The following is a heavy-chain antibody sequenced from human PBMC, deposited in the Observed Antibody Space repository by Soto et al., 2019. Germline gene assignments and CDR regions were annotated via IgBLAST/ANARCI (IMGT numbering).Heavy chain of an antibody. CDR2: ISGSGGST. V-gene: IGHV3-23*01. D-gene: IGHD5-12*01. CDR3: ARAVAGGYDFYFDY. J-gene: IGHJ4*02. Sequence: GSMRISCAASGFSFSSYAMSLVRQDTGKGLEWVSAISGSGGSTYYADSVKGRFTISRDNSKNTLYLQMNSLRAGDTAVYYCARAVAGGYDFYFDYWGQGTLITVSS. CDR1: GFSFSSYA.